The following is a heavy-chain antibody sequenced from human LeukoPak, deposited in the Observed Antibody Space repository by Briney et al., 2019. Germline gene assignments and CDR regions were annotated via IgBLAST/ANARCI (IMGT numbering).Heavy chain of an antibody. CDR2: ISFNGSNK. Sequence: GGSGRLSCAASGFTFSSYAMHWVRQAPGKGLEWVAVISFNGSNKYYADSVKGRFTISRDNSNNTLYLHMNSLRAEDTAVYFCARGLTVTTTNNWFDPWGQGTLVTVSS. D-gene: IGHD4-17*01. CDR1: GFTFSSYA. J-gene: IGHJ5*02. CDR3: ARGLTVTTTNNWFDP. V-gene: IGHV3-30*04.